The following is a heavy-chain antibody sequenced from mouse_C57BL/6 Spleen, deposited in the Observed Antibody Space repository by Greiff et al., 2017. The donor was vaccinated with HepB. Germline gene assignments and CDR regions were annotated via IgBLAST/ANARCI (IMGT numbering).Heavy chain of an antibody. J-gene: IGHJ2*01. Sequence: EVQRVESGGGLVKPGGSLKLSCAASGFTFSDYGMHWVRQAPEKGLEWVAYISSGSSTIYYADTVKGRFTISRDNAKNTLFLQMTSLRSEDTAMYYCAGSNYVYFDYWGQGTTLTVSS. CDR1: GFTFSDYG. CDR3: AGSNYVYFDY. V-gene: IGHV5-17*01. D-gene: IGHD2-5*01. CDR2: ISSGSSTI.